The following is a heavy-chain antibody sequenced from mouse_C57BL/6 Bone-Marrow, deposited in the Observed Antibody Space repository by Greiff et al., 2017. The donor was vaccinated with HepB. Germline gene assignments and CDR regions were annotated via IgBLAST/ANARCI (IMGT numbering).Heavy chain of an antibody. CDR3: TRGGDYYGSSPLDY. V-gene: IGHV1-15*01. Sequence: VQLQQSGAELVRPGASVTLSCKASGYTFTDYEMHWVKQTPVHGLEWIGAIDPETGGTAYNQKFKGKAILTADKSSSTAYMELRSLTSEDSAVYYCTRGGDYYGSSPLDYWGQGTTLTVSS. CDR1: GYTFTDYE. CDR2: IDPETGGT. D-gene: IGHD1-1*01. J-gene: IGHJ2*01.